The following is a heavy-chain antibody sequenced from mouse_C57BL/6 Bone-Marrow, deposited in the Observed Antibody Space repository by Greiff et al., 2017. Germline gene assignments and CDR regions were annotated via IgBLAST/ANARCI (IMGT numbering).Heavy chain of an antibody. V-gene: IGHV1-69*01. CDR2: IDPSDSYT. D-gene: IGHD1-1*01. Sequence: VQLQQPGAELVMPGASVKLSCKASGYTFTSYWMHWVKQRPGQGLEWIGEIDPSDSYTNYNQKFKGKSTLTVDKSSSTAYMQLSSLTSEDSAVYYCARSVMGYYYGSSDFAYWGQGTLVTVSA. J-gene: IGHJ3*01. CDR3: ARSVMGYYYGSSDFAY. CDR1: GYTFTSYW.